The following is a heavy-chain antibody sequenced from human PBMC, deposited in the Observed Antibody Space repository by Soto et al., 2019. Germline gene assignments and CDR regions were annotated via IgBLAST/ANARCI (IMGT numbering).Heavy chain of an antibody. J-gene: IGHJ5*02. CDR1: GGSFSGYY. CDR3: ARDDYKDGGNNWFDP. V-gene: IGHV4-34*01. CDR2: INHSGST. D-gene: IGHD3-16*01. Sequence: SETLSLTCAVYGGSFSGYYWSWIRQPPGKGLEWIGEINHSGSTNYNLSFKSRVTMSVDTSKNQFSLKLNAVTAADTAVYYCARDDYKDGGNNWFDPWGQGTLVTVSS.